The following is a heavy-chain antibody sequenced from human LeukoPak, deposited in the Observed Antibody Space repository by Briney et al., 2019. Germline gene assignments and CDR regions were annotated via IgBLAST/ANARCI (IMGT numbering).Heavy chain of an antibody. V-gene: IGHV1-18*01. D-gene: IGHD1-1*01. Sequence: RASVKVSCKASGGTFSNYAISWVRQAPGQGLEWMGWISAYNGNTNYAQKLQGRVTMTTDTSTSTAYMELRSLRSDDTAVYYCARVVHSVPFPEYYYYYMDVWGKGTTVTVSS. J-gene: IGHJ6*03. CDR2: ISAYNGNT. CDR3: ARVVHSVPFPEYYYYYMDV. CDR1: GGTFSNYA.